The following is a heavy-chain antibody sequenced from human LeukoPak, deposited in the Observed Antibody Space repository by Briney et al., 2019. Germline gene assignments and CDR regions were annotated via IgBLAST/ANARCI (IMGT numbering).Heavy chain of an antibody. CDR1: GFTFSSYG. J-gene: IGHJ4*02. V-gene: IGHV3-33*05. Sequence: PGGSLRLSCAASGFTFSSYGMHWVRQAPGKGLEWVAVIPYDGSNKYYADSVKGRFTISRDNSKNTLYLQMNSLRAEDAAVYYCAKAPVTTCSGAYCYPFDYWGQGTLVTVSS. CDR3: AKAPVTTCSGAYCYPFDY. CDR2: IPYDGSNK. D-gene: IGHD2-21*01.